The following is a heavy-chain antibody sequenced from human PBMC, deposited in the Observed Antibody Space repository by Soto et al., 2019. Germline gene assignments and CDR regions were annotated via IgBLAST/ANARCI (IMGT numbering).Heavy chain of an antibody. CDR2: ISYDGSNK. D-gene: IGHD3-22*01. V-gene: IGHV3-30*18. J-gene: IGHJ4*02. Sequence: GGSLRLSCAASGFTFSSYGMHWVRQAPGKGLEWVAVISYDGSNKYYADSVKGRFTISRDNSKNTLYLQMNSLRAEDTAVYYCAKDPYLNYYDSSGYSYYFDYWGQGTLVTVSS. CDR3: AKDPYLNYYDSSGYSYYFDY. CDR1: GFTFSSYG.